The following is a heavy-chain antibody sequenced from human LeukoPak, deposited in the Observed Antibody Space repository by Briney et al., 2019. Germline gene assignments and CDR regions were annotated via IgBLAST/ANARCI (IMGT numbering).Heavy chain of an antibody. Sequence: GESLRISCKGFGSSFTNYWIAWVRQMPGKGLEWMGIIYPSDSGTIYSPSFQGQVTISADESINTAFLQWSSLKASDTAMYYCARHRPGYSGGPYYFDFWGQGTLVTVSS. D-gene: IGHD6-19*01. V-gene: IGHV5-51*01. CDR3: ARHRPGYSGGPYYFDF. J-gene: IGHJ4*02. CDR1: GSSFTNYW. CDR2: IYPSDSGT.